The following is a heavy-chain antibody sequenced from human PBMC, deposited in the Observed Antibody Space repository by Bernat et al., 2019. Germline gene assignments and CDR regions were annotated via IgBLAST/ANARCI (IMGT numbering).Heavy chain of an antibody. CDR2: ISGGGGST. V-gene: IGHV3-64*02. Sequence: EVQLVESGEGLVQPGGSLRLSCAASGFTLSDYSMHWVRQAPGNGLEYVSAISGGGGSTYYADSVKGRFTISRDMSKNTLYLEMGSLSAEDMAVYYCARIGTNGYYDYWGQGALVTVSS. D-gene: IGHD2-8*01. CDR3: ARIGTNGYYDY. CDR1: GFTLSDYS. J-gene: IGHJ4*01.